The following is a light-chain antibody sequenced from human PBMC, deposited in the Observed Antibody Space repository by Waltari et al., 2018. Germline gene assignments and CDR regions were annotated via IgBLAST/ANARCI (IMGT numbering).Light chain of an antibody. Sequence: QSVLTQPPSASGTPGQRVTISCSGSSSNIGSNTVNWYQQLPGTAPKLPIYSNNPRPSGVPYRFSGSKSGTSASLAISGLQAEDEADYYCAAWDDSLNGWVFGGGTKLTVL. CDR3: AAWDDSLNGWV. CDR2: SNN. CDR1: SSNIGSNT. V-gene: IGLV1-44*01. J-gene: IGLJ3*02.